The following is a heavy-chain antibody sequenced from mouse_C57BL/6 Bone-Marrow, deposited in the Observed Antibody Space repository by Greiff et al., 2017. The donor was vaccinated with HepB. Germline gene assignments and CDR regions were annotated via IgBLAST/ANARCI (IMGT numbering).Heavy chain of an antibody. J-gene: IGHJ4*01. CDR3: TTYLKAMDY. CDR2: IDPENGDT. D-gene: IGHD5-1*01. Sequence: EVMLVESGAELVRPGASVKLSCTASGFNIKDDYMHWVKQRPEQGLEWIGWIDPENGDTEYASKFQGKATITADTSSNTAYLQLSSLTSEDTAVYYCTTYLKAMDYWGQGTSVTVSS. CDR1: GFNIKDDY. V-gene: IGHV14-4*01.